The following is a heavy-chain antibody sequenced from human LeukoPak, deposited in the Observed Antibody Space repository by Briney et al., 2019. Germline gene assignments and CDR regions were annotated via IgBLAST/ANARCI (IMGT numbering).Heavy chain of an antibody. D-gene: IGHD3-22*01. CDR2: IVVGSGNT. Sequence: SVKVSCKASGFTFTSSATQWVRQARGQRLEWIGWIVVGSGNTNYAQKFQERVTITRDMSTSTAYMELSSLRSEDTAVYYCAAAHYYDSSGYPHFDAFDIWGQGTMVTVSS. J-gene: IGHJ3*02. CDR3: AAAHYYDSSGYPHFDAFDI. V-gene: IGHV1-58*02. CDR1: GFTFTSSA.